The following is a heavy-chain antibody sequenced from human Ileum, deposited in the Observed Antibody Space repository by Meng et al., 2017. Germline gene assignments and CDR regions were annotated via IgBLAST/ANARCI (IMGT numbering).Heavy chain of an antibody. Sequence: QVPPQEAGPGLVEPSGTLSLHCPGSGGSISSSFYWSWVRQSPGKGLEWIGQIYLAGSPNYNPSLESRVTISVDKSKNQFSLRLTSVTAADTAIFYCVRHGGKYFDSWGQGTLVTVSS. CDR2: IYLAGSP. D-gene: IGHD2-15*01. CDR1: GGSISSSFY. J-gene: IGHJ4*02. CDR3: VRHGGKYFDS. V-gene: IGHV4-4*02.